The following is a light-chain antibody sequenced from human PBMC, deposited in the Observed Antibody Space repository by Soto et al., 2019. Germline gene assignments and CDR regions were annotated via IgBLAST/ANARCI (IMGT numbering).Light chain of an antibody. V-gene: IGKV3-20*01. CDR3: QVYGMSPWP. Sequence: IVVTQSQATLSLSPGERATLSCRASQSVTSNLAWYQQKPGQAPRLLIYYASSRATGIPDRFSGSGSGTDFTLTISRLEPEDFAVYYCQVYGMSPWPFGQGTKVDIK. J-gene: IGKJ1*01. CDR1: QSVTSN. CDR2: YAS.